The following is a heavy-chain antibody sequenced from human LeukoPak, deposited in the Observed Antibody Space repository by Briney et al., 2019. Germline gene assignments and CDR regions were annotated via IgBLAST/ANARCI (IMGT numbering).Heavy chain of an antibody. CDR1: GFTFDDYA. V-gene: IGHV3-43*02. D-gene: IGHD1-26*01. CDR2: ISGDGGST. Sequence: GGSLRLSCAASGFTFDDYAMHWVRHAPGKGLEWVSLISGDGGSTYYADSVKGRFTISRDNSKNSLYLQMNSLRNEDTALYYCAKDSAGIVGARRSWGQGTLVTVSS. CDR3: AKDSAGIVGARRS. J-gene: IGHJ4*02.